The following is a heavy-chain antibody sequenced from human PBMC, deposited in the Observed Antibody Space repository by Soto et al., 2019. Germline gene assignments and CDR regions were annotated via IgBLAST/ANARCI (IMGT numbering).Heavy chain of an antibody. Sequence: PGGSMRLSCAASGFTFSSYWMHWVRQAPGKGLVWVSRINSDGGSTSYADSVKGRFTISRDNAKNTLYLQMNSLRAEDTAVYYCARVVYDFWSGYYYVGGMDVWGQGTTVTVSS. CDR2: INSDGGST. CDR1: GFTFSSYW. D-gene: IGHD3-3*01. V-gene: IGHV3-74*01. CDR3: ARVVYDFWSGYYYVGGMDV. J-gene: IGHJ6*02.